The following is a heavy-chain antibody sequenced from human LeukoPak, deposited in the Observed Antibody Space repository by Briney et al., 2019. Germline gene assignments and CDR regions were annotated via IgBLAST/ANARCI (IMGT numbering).Heavy chain of an antibody. Sequence: GGSLRLSCAASGFTFSSYSMNWVRQAPGKGLEWVSSISSSSSYIYYADSVKGRFTISRDNAKNSLYLQMNSLRAKDTAVYYCARDWGHYYYYGMDVWGQGTTLTVSS. J-gene: IGHJ6*02. CDR2: ISSSSSYI. D-gene: IGHD3-16*01. CDR3: ARDWGHYYYYGMDV. CDR1: GFTFSSYS. V-gene: IGHV3-21*01.